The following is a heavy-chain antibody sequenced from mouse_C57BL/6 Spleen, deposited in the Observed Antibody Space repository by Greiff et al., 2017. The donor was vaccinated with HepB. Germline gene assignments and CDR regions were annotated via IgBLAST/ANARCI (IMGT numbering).Heavy chain of an antibody. CDR1: GFTFSDYG. CDR3: ARPDY. CDR2: ISSGSSTI. V-gene: IGHV5-17*01. J-gene: IGHJ3*01. Sequence: EVQLVDSGGGLVKPGGSLKLSCAASGFTFSDYGMHWVRQAPEKGLEWVAYISSGSSTIYYADTVKGRFTISRDNAKNTLFLQMTSLRSEDTAMYYCARPDYSGQGTLVTVSA.